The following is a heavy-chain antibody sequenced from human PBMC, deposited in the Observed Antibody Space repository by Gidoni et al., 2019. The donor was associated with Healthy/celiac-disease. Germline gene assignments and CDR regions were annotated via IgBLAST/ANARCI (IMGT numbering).Heavy chain of an antibody. J-gene: IGHJ4*02. Sequence: QVQLVESGGGLAKPGGSLRLSCAASGFTFSDYYMSWIRQAPGKGREWVSYISSSSSYTNYADSVKGRFTSSRDNAKNSLYLKMNSLRAEDTAVYYCARAIGGYYLGYWGQGTLVTVSS. CDR1: GFTFSDYY. V-gene: IGHV3-11*06. CDR3: ARAIGGYYLGY. CDR2: ISSSSSYT. D-gene: IGHD3-22*01.